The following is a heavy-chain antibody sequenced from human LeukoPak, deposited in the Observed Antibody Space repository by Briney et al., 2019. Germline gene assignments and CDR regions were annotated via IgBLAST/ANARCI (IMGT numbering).Heavy chain of an antibody. CDR1: GFTFSSYA. D-gene: IGHD3-10*01. CDR2: ISGSGGST. V-gene: IGHV3-23*01. J-gene: IGHJ4*02. Sequence: GGSLRLSCAASGFTFSSYAMSWVRQAPGKGLEWVSAISGSGGSTYYADSVKGRFTISRDNSKNTLYLQMNSLRAEDTAVYYCARGGSGSYRQDYWGQGTLVTVSS. CDR3: ARGGSGSYRQDY.